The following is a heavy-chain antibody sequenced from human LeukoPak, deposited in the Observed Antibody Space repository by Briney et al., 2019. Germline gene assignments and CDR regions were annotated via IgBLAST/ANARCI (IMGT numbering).Heavy chain of an antibody. CDR2: IYSGGST. V-gene: IGHV3-53*01. CDR1: GFTVSSNY. J-gene: IGHJ4*02. D-gene: IGHD3-22*01. Sequence: GGFLRLSCAASGFTVSSNYMSWVRQAPGKGLEWVSVIYSGGSTYYADSVKGRFTISRDNSKNTLYLQMNSLRAEDTAVYYCARWDEDYYDSSGSFDYWGQGTLVTVSS. CDR3: ARWDEDYYDSSGSFDY.